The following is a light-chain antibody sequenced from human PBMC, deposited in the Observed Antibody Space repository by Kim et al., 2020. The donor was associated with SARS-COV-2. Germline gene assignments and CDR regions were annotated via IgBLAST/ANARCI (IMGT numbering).Light chain of an antibody. CDR3: MQALQTSPT. Sequence: EPASISCRSSQSLLHSNGYNYLDWYLQKPGQSPQLLIYLGSNRASGVPDRFSGSGSGTDFTLKISRVEAEDVGVYYCMQALQTSPTFGGGTKVDIK. J-gene: IGKJ4*01. V-gene: IGKV2-28*01. CDR1: QSLLHSNGYNY. CDR2: LGS.